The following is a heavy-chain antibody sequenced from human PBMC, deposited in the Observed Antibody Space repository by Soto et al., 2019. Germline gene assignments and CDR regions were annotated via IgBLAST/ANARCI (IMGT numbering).Heavy chain of an antibody. J-gene: IGHJ6*02. CDR3: ARDKDRQQLGGNYYYILDV. CDR1: GGTFSTSA. CDR2: IMPVFATP. Sequence: QVRLMQSGAEVKKPGSSVKVSCKASGGTFSTSAISWVRQAPGEGLEWVGGIMPVFATPDYAQKFQGRVTLSTDXXTTTAYLELTSLPTDDTAVYYCARDKDRQQLGGNYYYILDVWGQGTAITVSS. V-gene: IGHV1-69*05. D-gene: IGHD3-3*02.